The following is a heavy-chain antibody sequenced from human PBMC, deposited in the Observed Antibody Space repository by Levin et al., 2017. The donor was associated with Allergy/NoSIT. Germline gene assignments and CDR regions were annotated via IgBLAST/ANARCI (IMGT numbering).Heavy chain of an antibody. D-gene: IGHD3-22*01. CDR2: ISSSSSYI. V-gene: IGHV3-21*01. CDR3: ARDQENYYYDSSGYKY. Sequence: GESLKISCAASGFTFSSYSMNWVRQAPGKGLEWVSSISSSSSYIYYADSVKGRFTISRDNAKNSLYLQMNSLRAEDTAVYYCARDQENYYYDSSGYKYWGQGTLVTVSS. CDR1: GFTFSSYS. J-gene: IGHJ4*02.